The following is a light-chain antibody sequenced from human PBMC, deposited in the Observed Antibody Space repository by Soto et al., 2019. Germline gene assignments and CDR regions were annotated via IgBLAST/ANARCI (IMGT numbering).Light chain of an antibody. CDR3: HQYGTSPKT. V-gene: IGKV3-20*01. CDR1: QSVSSSY. CDR2: DAS. J-gene: IGKJ1*01. Sequence: EIVLTQSPGTLSLSPGERATLSCRASQSVSSSYLAWYQQKPGQAPRLLIYDASSRATGTPDRFSGSGSGTDFTLTISRLEPEDFAVYYCHQYGTSPKTFGQGTKVEIK.